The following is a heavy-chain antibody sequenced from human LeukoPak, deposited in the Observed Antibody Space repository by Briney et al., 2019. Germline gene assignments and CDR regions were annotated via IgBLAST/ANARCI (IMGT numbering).Heavy chain of an antibody. J-gene: IGHJ4*02. V-gene: IGHV4-4*02. D-gene: IGHD4-11*01. CDR2: IFHSGTT. CDR3: VRLDYSNFFDY. CDR1: GGSFSSSNW. Sequence: SETLSLTCAVSGGSFSSSNWWSWVRQPPGKGLEWIGDIFHSGTTNYNPSLKSRVTMSVDTSKNQFSLKLSSVTAADTAVYYCVRLDYSNFFDYWGQGNLVTVSS.